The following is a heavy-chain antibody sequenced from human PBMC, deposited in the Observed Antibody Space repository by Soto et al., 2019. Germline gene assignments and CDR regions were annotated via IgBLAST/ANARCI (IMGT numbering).Heavy chain of an antibody. CDR2: IYNSGST. CDR1: GGSISCGDYY. J-gene: IGHJ2*01. D-gene: IGHD2-21*02. V-gene: IGHV4-30-4*01. CDR3: ARIYCGGDCYGGYFDL. Sequence: HVQLQESGPGLVKPSQTLSLTCTVSGGSISCGDYYWNWIRQSPGKGLEWIGYIYNSGSTYYNPSLKSRLTISVDTSKNQFSLKLSSVXAADTXVXYCARIYCGGDCYGGYFDLWGRGTLVTVSS.